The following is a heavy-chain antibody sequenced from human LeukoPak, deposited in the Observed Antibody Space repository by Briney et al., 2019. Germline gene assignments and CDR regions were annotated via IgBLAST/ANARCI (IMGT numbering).Heavy chain of an antibody. V-gene: IGHV3-7*01. Sequence: GGSLRLSCAASGFTFSNYWVSWFRQAPGQGLEWVASIKQDGSERYYVDSVKGRFTISRDNTKNSLFLQLSSLRVEDTAVYYCARGSMHIYHLYTDYWGQGTLVTVSS. J-gene: IGHJ4*02. CDR2: IKQDGSER. CDR3: ARGSMHIYHLYTDY. CDR1: GFTFSNYW. D-gene: IGHD3-16*02.